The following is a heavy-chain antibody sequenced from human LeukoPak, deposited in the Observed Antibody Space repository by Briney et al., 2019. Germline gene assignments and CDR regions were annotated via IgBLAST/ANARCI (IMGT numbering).Heavy chain of an antibody. CDR2: IWYDGSNK. D-gene: IGHD2-15*01. V-gene: IGHV3-30*02. CDR3: AKGGVKYCSGDSCDDYFDY. Sequence: PGGSLRLSCAASGFTFSSYGMHWVRQAPGKGLEWVTFIWYDGSNKYNADSVKGRFTISRDNAKNTVFLQMNSLRAEDTAVYYCAKGGVKYCSGDSCDDYFDYWGQGTLVTVSS. J-gene: IGHJ4*02. CDR1: GFTFSSYG.